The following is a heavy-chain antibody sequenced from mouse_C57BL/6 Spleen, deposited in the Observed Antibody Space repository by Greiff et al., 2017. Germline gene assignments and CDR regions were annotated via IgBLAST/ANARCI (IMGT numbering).Heavy chain of an antibody. J-gene: IGHJ2*01. D-gene: IGHD1-1*01. V-gene: IGHV1-15*01. CDR1: GYTFTDYE. CDR3: ARWPLITRDYFDY. CDR2: IDPETGGT. Sequence: VQLQQSGAELVRPGASVTLSCKASGYTFTDYEMHWVKQTPVHGLEWIGAIDPETGGTPYNQKFKAKATLTVDKSSSTAYMQLKSLTSEDSAVYYCARWPLITRDYFDYWGQGTTLTVSS.